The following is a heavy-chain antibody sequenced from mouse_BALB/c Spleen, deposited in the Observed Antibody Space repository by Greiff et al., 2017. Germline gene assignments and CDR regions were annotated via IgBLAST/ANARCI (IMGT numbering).Heavy chain of an antibody. CDR2: ISYDGSN. D-gene: IGHD1-1*01. V-gene: IGHV3-6*02. J-gene: IGHJ1*01. CDR1: GYSITSGYY. Sequence: VQLQESGPGLVKPSQSLSLTCSVTGYSITSGYYWNWIRQFPGNKLEWMGYISYDGSNNYNPSLKNRISITRDTSKNQFFLKLNSVTTEDTATYYCARGIFYGSRYWYFDVWGAGTTVTVSS. CDR3: ARGIFYGSRYWYFDV.